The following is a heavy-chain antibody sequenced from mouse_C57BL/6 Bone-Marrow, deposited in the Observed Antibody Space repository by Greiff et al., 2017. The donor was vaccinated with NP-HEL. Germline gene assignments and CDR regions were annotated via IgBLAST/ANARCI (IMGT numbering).Heavy chain of an antibody. CDR2: IYPYNGVS. CDR3: ARERIYYYGSSLAWFAY. J-gene: IGHJ3*01. Sequence: VQLQQSGPELVKPGASVKISCKASGYSFTGYYMHWVKQSHGNILDWIGYIYPYNGVSSYNQKFKGKATLTVDKSSSTAYMELRSLTSEDSAVYHCARERIYYYGSSLAWFAYWGQGTLVTVSA. D-gene: IGHD1-1*01. V-gene: IGHV1-31*01. CDR1: GYSFTGYY.